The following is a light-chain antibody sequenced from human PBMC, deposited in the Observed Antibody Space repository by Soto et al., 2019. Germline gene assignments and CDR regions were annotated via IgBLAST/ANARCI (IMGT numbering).Light chain of an antibody. Sequence: QSVLTQPASVSGSPGQSITISCTGTSSDVGGHNFVSWYQHHPGKAPKLMIFSVSNRPPGVSNRFSGSKSGNTASLTISGLQAEDEAYYYCISYTTSSTYVFGSGTKLSVL. CDR1: SSDVGGHNF. V-gene: IGLV2-14*01. CDR2: SVS. CDR3: ISYTTSSTYV. J-gene: IGLJ1*01.